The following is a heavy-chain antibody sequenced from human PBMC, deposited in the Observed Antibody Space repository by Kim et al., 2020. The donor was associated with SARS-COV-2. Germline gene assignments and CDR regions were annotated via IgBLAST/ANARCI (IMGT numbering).Heavy chain of an antibody. J-gene: IGHJ4*02. Sequence: GGSLRLSCEVSGITFSSNAMTWVRQAPGKGLEWVSTIVGSGLASYYADSVKGRFTISRDNSKTTLFLQMNSLRAEDTAVYYCARDSGANWNQYYFKYWGQGTPFTVSS. V-gene: IGHV3-23*01. CDR3: ARDSGANWNQYYFKY. CDR2: IVGSGLAS. D-gene: IGHD1-20*01. CDR1: GITFSSNA.